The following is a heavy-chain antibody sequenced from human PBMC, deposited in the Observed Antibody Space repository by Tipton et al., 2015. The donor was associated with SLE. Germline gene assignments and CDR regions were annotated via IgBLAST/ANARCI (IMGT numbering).Heavy chain of an antibody. CDR1: GYTFTNYD. V-gene: IGHV1-18*01. J-gene: IGHJ3*02. D-gene: IGHD4-23*01. CDR3: ARGGDYGGNGDSFDI. Sequence: QVQLVQSGDEVKKPGASVKVSCKASGYTFTNYDISWVRQAPGQGLEWMGWISAYNGNTDYAQKLQGRVTMTTDTSTSTAYMELRSLRSDGTAVYYCARGGDYGGNGDSFDIWGQGTMVTVSS. CDR2: ISAYNGNT.